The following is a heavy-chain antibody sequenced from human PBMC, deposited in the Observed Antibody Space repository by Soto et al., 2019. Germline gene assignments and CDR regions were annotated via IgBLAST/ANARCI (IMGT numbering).Heavy chain of an antibody. CDR3: ARFYCSGGSCYGPYYYYMDV. CDR2: ISAYNGNT. Sequence: ASVKVSCKASGYTFTSYGISWVRQAPGQGLEWMGWISAYNGNTNYAQKLQGRVTMTTDTSTSTAYMELRSLRSDDTAVYYCARFYCSGGSCYGPYYYYMDVWGKGTTVTVPS. D-gene: IGHD2-15*01. J-gene: IGHJ6*03. CDR1: GYTFTSYG. V-gene: IGHV1-18*01.